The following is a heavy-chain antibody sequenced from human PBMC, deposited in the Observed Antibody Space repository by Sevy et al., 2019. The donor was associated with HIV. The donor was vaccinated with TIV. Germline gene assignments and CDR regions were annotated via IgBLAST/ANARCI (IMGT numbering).Heavy chain of an antibody. V-gene: IGHV1-18*01. CDR1: GYNFNIYT. CDR2: ISPYDGDT. CDR3: TRDTWELLTGIAYYYSGMDV. D-gene: IGHD1-26*01. J-gene: IGHJ6*02. Sequence: GPSAKVSCQSSGYNFNIYTIHWVRQARGQGLEWVGRISPYDGDTDYAHNFHGRVSLTMDTSTSTAYLGLTSLRSDDTAVYFCTRDTWELLTGIAYYYSGMDVWGQGTTVTVSS.